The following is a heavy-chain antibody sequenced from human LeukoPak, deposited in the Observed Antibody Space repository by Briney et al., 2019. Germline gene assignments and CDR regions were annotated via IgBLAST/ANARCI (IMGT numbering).Heavy chain of an antibody. CDR3: ARVLSWNYASAFDI. CDR1: GFTFSSYE. CDR2: ISSSGSTI. J-gene: IGHJ3*02. D-gene: IGHD1-7*01. V-gene: IGHV3-48*03. Sequence: PGGSLRLSCAASGFTFSSYEMNWVRQAPGKGLEWVSYISSSGSTIYYADSVKGRFTISRDNAKNSLYLQMNSLRAEDTAVYYCARVLSWNYASAFDIWGQGTMVTVSS.